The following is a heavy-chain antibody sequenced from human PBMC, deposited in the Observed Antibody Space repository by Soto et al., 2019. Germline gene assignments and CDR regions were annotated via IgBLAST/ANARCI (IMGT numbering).Heavy chain of an antibody. CDR1: GGSFSGYY. V-gene: IGHV4-34*01. CDR3: ASERDIYYSRYFDY. J-gene: IGHJ4*02. CDR2: INHSGST. D-gene: IGHD3-22*01. Sequence: PSETLSLTCAVYGGSFSGYYWSWIRQPPGKGLEWIGEINHSGSTNYNPSLELRVTISADTSKDRFALKLTSVTAADTAVYYCASERDIYYSRYFDYWGQGTLVTVSS.